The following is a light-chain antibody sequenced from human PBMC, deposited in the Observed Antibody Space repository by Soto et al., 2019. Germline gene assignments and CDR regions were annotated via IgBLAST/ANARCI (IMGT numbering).Light chain of an antibody. CDR3: MQTVHMFS. J-gene: IGKJ3*01. CDR1: QSLLYSNGYNY. CDR2: LGS. V-gene: IGKV2-28*01. Sequence: DIVMTQSPLSLPVTPGEPASISCRSSQSLLYSNGYNYLDWYLQKPGQSPRLLIYLGSNRASAVSDSLSGCGSGINFTMTSLRPAAVDVWISYSMQTVHMFSFGPGTKV.